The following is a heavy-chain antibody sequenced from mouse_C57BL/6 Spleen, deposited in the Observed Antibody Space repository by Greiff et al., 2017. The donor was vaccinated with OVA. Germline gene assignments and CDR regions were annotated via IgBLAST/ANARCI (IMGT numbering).Heavy chain of an antibody. D-gene: IGHD1-1*01. CDR1: GYTFTSYW. CDR3: ARKDLLLRRYAMDY. V-gene: IGHV1-64*01. J-gene: IGHJ4*01. CDR2: IHPNSGST. Sequence: VQLQQPGAELVKPGASVQLSCKASGYTFTSYWMHWVKQRPGQGLEWIGMIHPNSGSTNYNEKFKSKATLTVDKSSSTAYLQLSSLTSEDSAVYYCARKDLLLRRYAMDYWGQGTSVTVSS.